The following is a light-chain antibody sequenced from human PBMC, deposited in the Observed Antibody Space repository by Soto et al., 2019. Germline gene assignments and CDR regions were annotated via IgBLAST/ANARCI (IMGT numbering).Light chain of an antibody. Sequence: QSVLTQPPSVSATPGQKVTISCSGSNSNIGNNYVSWYQQLPGTAPKLLIYENNKRPSGIPDRFSASKSGTSATLGITGLQTGDEADYYCGTWDSNLSAVVFGGGTKLTVL. CDR2: ENN. J-gene: IGLJ2*01. V-gene: IGLV1-51*02. CDR1: NSNIGNNY. CDR3: GTWDSNLSAVV.